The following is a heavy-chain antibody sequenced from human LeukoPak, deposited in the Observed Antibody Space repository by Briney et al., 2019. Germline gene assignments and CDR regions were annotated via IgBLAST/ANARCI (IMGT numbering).Heavy chain of an antibody. CDR1: GFTFSSYA. V-gene: IGHV3-30*04. Sequence: GGSLRLSCAASGFTFSSYAMHWVRQAPGKGLEWVAVISYDGSNKYYADSVKGRFTISRDNSKNTLYLQMNGLRAEDTAVYYCARDRVEYSTGGDAFDIWGQGTMVTVSS. CDR3: ARDRVEYSTGGDAFDI. D-gene: IGHD6-6*01. J-gene: IGHJ3*02. CDR2: ISYDGSNK.